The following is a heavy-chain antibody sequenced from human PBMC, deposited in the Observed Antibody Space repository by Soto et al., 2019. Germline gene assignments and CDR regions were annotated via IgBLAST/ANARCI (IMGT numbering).Heavy chain of an antibody. J-gene: IGHJ3*02. CDR3: ATKLWWRAGDAFDI. CDR1: GGSISSYY. D-gene: IGHD2-21*01. Sequence: SETLSLTCTVSGGSISSYYCSWIRQPAWKGLEWIGRIYTSGITNYNPSLKSRVTMSVDTSKNQFSLKLSSVTAADTAVYYCATKLWWRAGDAFDICGQGTMVT. V-gene: IGHV4-4*07. CDR2: IYTSGIT.